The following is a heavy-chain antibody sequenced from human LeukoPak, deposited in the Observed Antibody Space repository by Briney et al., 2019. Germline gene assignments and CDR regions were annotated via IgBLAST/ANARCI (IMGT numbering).Heavy chain of an antibody. CDR3: ARDPRIAVAGLNY. Sequence: GGSLRLSCAASGFTFSDYYMSWIRQAPGKGLEWVSYISSSGSTIYYADSLKGRFTISRDNAKNSLYLQMNSLRAEDTAVYYCARDPRIAVAGLNYWGQGTLVTVSS. CDR1: GFTFSDYY. D-gene: IGHD6-19*01. J-gene: IGHJ4*02. CDR2: ISSSGSTI. V-gene: IGHV3-11*04.